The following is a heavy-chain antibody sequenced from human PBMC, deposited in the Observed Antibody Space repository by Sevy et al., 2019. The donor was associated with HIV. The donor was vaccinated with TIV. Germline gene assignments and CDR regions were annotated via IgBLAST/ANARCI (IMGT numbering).Heavy chain of an antibody. CDR3: VREGTNYEYVWGTYHSGF. J-gene: IGHJ4*02. Sequence: GGSLRLSCAASGFSFNGYAMHWVRRAPGKGLEWLAVLSYDGSVKYYTESVKGRFTISRDNTKNTLFLQLNSLRPEDTAVYYCVREGTNYEYVWGTYHSGFRAQGTLVTVSS. CDR1: GFSFNGYA. D-gene: IGHD3-16*02. CDR2: LSYDGSVK. V-gene: IGHV3-30*04.